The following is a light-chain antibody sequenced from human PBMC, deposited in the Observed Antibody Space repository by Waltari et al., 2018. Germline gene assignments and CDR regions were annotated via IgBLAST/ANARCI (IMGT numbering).Light chain of an antibody. CDR2: DAS. CDR3: QQRSTWPRVGVT. V-gene: IGKV3-11*01. CDR1: QSVSTH. Sequence: EIVLTQSPATLSLSPGEVATLSCRASQSVSTHLAWYQQKPGQAPRLLIYDASIRAADIPARFSGSGSETDFTLTISSLDPEDFAIYYCQQRSTWPRVGVTFGQGTRVDLK. J-gene: IGKJ1*01.